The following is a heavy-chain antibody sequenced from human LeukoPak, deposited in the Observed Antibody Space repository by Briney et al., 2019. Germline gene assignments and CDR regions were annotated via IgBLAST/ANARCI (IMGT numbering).Heavy chain of an antibody. CDR1: GYTFTSYD. V-gene: IGHV1-8*01. J-gene: IGHJ4*02. Sequence: ASVKVSCKASGYTFTSYDINWVRQATGQGLEWMGWMNPNSGNTGSAQRFQGRVTMTRGTSISTAYMELSSLTSEDTAVYYCANQARRTGYYFDYWGQGTLVTVSS. CDR3: ANQARRTGYYFDY. CDR2: MNPNSGNT.